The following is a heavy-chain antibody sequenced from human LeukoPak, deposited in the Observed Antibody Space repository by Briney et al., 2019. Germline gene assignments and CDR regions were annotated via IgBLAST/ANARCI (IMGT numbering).Heavy chain of an antibody. D-gene: IGHD1-26*01. Sequence: SETLSLTCTVSGGSISSYYWSWIRQPPGKGLEWIGYIYYSGSTNYNPSPKSRVTISVDTSKNQFSLKLSSVTAADTAVYYCARVRGATGRYFDLWGRGTLVTVSS. CDR1: GGSISSYY. J-gene: IGHJ2*01. CDR2: IYYSGST. CDR3: ARVRGATGRYFDL. V-gene: IGHV4-59*01.